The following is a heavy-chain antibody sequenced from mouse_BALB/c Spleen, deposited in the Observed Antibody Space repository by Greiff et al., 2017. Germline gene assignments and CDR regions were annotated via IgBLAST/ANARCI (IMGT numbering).Heavy chain of an antibody. CDR2: INPYNGDT. V-gene: IGHV1-20*02. D-gene: IGHD1-1*01. CDR1: GYSFTGYF. J-gene: IGHJ1*01. Sequence: VQLQQSGPELVKPGASVKISCKASGYSFTGYFMNWVMQSHGKSLEWIGRINPYNGDTFYNQKFKGKATLTVDKSSSTAHMELRSLASEDSAVYYCARFYYGSSYGYFDVWGAGTTVTVSS. CDR3: ARFYYGSSYGYFDV.